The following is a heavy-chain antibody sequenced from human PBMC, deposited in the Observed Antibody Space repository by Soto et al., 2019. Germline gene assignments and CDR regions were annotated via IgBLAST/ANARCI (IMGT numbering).Heavy chain of an antibody. CDR3: ARGDATKIVVTTYYGMDV. J-gene: IGHJ6*02. CDR1: GGSLSNYG. Sequence: QVQLVQSGAEVKKPGSSVKVSCKASGGSLSNYGISWVRQAPGQGLEWMGALIPVFGTPNYAQKFQDRVTITADKSTTTVYMEVRSLTSEDTAVYYCARGDATKIVVTTYYGMDVWGQGTTVTVSS. D-gene: IGHD3-22*01. CDR2: LIPVFGTP. V-gene: IGHV1-69*14.